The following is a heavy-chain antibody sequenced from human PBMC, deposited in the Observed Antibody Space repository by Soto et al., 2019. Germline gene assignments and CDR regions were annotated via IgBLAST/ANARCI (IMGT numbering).Heavy chain of an antibody. D-gene: IGHD2-2*01. V-gene: IGHV1-2*04. CDR1: GYTFTGYY. CDR3: ARDAPLPAATTIYYYYYGMDV. J-gene: IGHJ6*02. Sequence: AASVKVSCKASGYTFTGYYMHWVRQAPGQGLEWMGWINPNSGGTNYAQKFQGWVTMTRDTSISTAYMELSRLRSDDTAVYYCARDAPLPAATTIYYYYYGMDVWGQGTTVTVSS. CDR2: INPNSGGT.